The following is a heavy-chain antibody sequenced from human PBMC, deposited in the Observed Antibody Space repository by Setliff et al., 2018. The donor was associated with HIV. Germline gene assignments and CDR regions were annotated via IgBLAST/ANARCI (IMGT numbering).Heavy chain of an antibody. Sequence: SGPTLVNPPQESLTLTCTFSGFSLSTSGVGVGWIRQPPGKALEWLALIYWDDDKRYSPSLKSRLTITKDTSKNQVVLTMTNMDPVDTATYYCAHTVDTAMALYFDYWGQGTLVTVSS. CDR1: GFSLSTSGVG. V-gene: IGHV2-5*02. CDR2: IYWDDDK. CDR3: AHTVDTAMALYFDY. J-gene: IGHJ4*02. D-gene: IGHD5-18*01.